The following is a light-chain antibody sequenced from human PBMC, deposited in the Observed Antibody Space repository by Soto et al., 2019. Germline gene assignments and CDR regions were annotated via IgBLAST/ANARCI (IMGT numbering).Light chain of an antibody. CDR2: DSN. CDR1: SSNIGNNY. J-gene: IGLJ2*01. Sequence: QSLLTQPPSVSAAPGQNVTISCSGSSSNIGNNYVSWYQQLLGAAPKMLLYDSNNRPSGIPDRFSGSKSGTSATLDITGLRTGDEADYYCGTWDNSLRAVVFGGGTKVTVL. CDR3: GTWDNSLRAVV. V-gene: IGLV1-51*01.